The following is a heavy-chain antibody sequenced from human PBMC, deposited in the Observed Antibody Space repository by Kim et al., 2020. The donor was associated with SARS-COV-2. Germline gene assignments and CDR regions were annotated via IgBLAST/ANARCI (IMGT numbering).Heavy chain of an antibody. D-gene: IGHD3-10*01. CDR2: IGTAGDT. J-gene: IGHJ6*02. CDR3: ARGSMVRGSSDYYYYYVMDV. Sequence: GGSLRLSCAASGFTFSSYAMHWVRQAKGKGLEWVSAIGTAGDTYYPGSVKGRFTISRENAKNSLYLQMNSLRAGDTAVYYCARGSMVRGSSDYYYYYVMDVWGQGTTVTVSS. CDR1: GFTFSSYA. V-gene: IGHV3-13*04.